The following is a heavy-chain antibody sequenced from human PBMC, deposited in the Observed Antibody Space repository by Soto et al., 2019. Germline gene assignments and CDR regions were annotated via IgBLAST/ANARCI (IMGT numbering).Heavy chain of an antibody. CDR3: AHRYGGNFYRWYFDF. D-gene: IGHD4-17*01. CDR2: ISWKDDK. CDR1: GFSLSTSGAG. V-gene: IGHV2-5*01. J-gene: IGHJ4*02. Sequence: QITLEESGPTLVKPTQPLTLTCTFSGFSLSTSGAGVGWIRQPAGKALEWLALISWKDDKRYYPGLKSRLSITTNTSKSQVVLTMTNVDPVDTAAYFCAHRYGGNFYRWYFDFWGQGTLVTVSS.